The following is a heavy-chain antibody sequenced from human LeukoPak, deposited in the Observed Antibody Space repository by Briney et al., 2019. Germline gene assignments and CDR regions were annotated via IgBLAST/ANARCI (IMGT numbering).Heavy chain of an antibody. D-gene: IGHD3-16*02. J-gene: IGHJ4*02. V-gene: IGHV3-53*01. CDR2: INPDDTT. CDR3: VKGQGFILDC. Sequence: GGSLRLSCAGPGFTVSSDFMHWVRQAPGKGLEWVSVINPDDTTYYTDSVQGRFAISRDKSKNTLYLQMNNLKAEDTAIYYCVKGQGFILDCWGQGTLVTVSS. CDR1: GFTVSSDF.